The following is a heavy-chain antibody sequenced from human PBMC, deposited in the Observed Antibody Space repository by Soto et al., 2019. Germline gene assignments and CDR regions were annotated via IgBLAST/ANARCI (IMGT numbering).Heavy chain of an antibody. CDR2: ISSSGKTM. CDR1: GFTFSDYY. J-gene: IGHJ4*01. Sequence: QVQVVESGGGLVKPGGSLRLSCAASGFTFSDYYMSWIRQAPGKGLEWISYISSSGKTMYYADSVKGRSTISRDNAKNSLYLQMNSLRAEDTAVYYCARQLGYCSGGPCFEFDYWGHGTLVTVSS. V-gene: IGHV3-11*01. CDR3: ARQLGYCSGGPCFEFDY. D-gene: IGHD2-15*01.